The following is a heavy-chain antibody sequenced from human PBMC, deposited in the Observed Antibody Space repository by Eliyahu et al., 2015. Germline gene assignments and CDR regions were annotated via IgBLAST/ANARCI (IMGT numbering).Heavy chain of an antibody. CDR3: ARGFGWSGYYGRYYYYMDV. D-gene: IGHD3-3*01. J-gene: IGHJ6*03. Sequence: QVQLQQWGAGLLKPSETLSLTCAVYGGSFSGYYWSWIRQPPGKGLEWXGEINHSGSTNYNPSLKSRVTISVDTSKNQSSLKLSSVTAADTAVYYCARGFGWSGYYGRYYYYMDVWGKGTTVTVSS. V-gene: IGHV4-34*01. CDR2: INHSGST. CDR1: GGSFSGYY.